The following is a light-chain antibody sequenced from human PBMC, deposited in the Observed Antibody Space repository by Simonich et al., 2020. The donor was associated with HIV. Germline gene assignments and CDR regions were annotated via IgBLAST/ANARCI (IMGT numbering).Light chain of an antibody. CDR1: ALPKEY. J-gene: IGLJ2*01. CDR2: KDR. V-gene: IGLV3-25*03. Sequence: SYELTQPPSVSVSPGQTARITCSGDALPKEYAYWYQQRPGQAPMLVIYKDRERPSGIPERFSGSNSGTTVTLTISGVQAEDEADYYCQSTDSSGTYVVFGGGTKLTVL. CDR3: QSTDSSGTYVV.